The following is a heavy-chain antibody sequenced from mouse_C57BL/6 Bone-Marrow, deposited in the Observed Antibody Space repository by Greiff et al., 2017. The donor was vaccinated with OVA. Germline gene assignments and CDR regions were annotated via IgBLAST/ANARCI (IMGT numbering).Heavy chain of an antibody. CDR3: ARSRMAGYVDV. D-gene: IGHD3-3*01. J-gene: IGHJ1*03. CDR2: IYPGGGYT. CDR1: GYTFTNYW. V-gene: IGHV1-63*01. Sequence: VQVVESGAELVRPGTSVKMSCKASGYTFTNYWIGWAKQRPGHGLEWIGDIYPGGGYTNYNEKFKGKATLTADKSSSTAYMQFSSLTSEDSAIYYCARSRMAGYVDVWGTGTTVTVSS.